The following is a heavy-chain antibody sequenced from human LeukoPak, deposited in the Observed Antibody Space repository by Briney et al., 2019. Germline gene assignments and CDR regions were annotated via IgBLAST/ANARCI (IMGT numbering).Heavy chain of an antibody. CDR1: GGSISSGGYS. D-gene: IGHD3-9*01. Sequence: PSQTLSLTCAVSGGSISSGGYSWSWIRQPPGKGLEWIGYTYYSGSTNYNPSLKSRVTISVDTSKNQFSLKLSSVTAADTAVYYCAGGIKHYDILTGLDYWGQGTLVTVSS. V-gene: IGHV4-30-4*07. CDR2: TYYSGST. J-gene: IGHJ4*02. CDR3: AGGIKHYDILTGLDY.